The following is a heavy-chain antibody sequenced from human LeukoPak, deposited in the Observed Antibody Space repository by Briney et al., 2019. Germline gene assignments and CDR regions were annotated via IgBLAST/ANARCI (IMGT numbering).Heavy chain of an antibody. Sequence: GGSLRLSCAASGFTFSSYAMSWVRQAPGKGLEWVSATSGSGGSTYYADSVKGRFTISRDNSKNTLYLQMNSLRAEDTAVYYCATALHYYGSGSPQYWGQGTLVTVSS. CDR1: GFTFSSYA. CDR2: TSGSGGST. V-gene: IGHV3-23*01. CDR3: ATALHYYGSGSPQY. D-gene: IGHD3-10*01. J-gene: IGHJ4*02.